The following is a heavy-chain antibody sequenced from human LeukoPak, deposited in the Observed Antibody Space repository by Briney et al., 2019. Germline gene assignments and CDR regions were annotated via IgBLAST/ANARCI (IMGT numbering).Heavy chain of an antibody. V-gene: IGHV4-34*01. CDR2: INHSGST. CDR3: AILLAMAVATIYYYYYYMDV. CDR1: GGSFSGYY. D-gene: IGHD5-12*01. Sequence: SETLSLTCAVYGGSFSGYYWSWIRQPPGKGLEWIGEINHSGSTNYNPSLKSRVTISVDTSNNQLSLKLTSVTAADTAVYYCAILLAMAVATIYYYYYYMDVWGKGTTVTVSS. J-gene: IGHJ6*03.